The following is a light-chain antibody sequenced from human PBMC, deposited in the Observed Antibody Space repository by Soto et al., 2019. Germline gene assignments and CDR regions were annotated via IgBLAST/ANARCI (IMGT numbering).Light chain of an antibody. CDR3: QLYNKFPLT. Sequence: EIVLTQSPATLSVSPGEKATLSCRASQSVSSNLAWYQQKPGQAPRLVIYGASTRATGIPARFSGSGSGTEFTLTISSLQSEDFAVYYCQLYNKFPLTVGGGAKVEIK. CDR1: QSVSSN. V-gene: IGKV3-15*01. J-gene: IGKJ4*02. CDR2: GAS.